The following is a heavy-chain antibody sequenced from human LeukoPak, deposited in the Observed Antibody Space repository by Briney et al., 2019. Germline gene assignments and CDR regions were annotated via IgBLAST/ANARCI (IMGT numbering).Heavy chain of an antibody. CDR1: GGSISSSSYY. CDR3: ARQHKSYYMDV. CDR2: IYYSGST. J-gene: IGHJ6*03. Sequence: SETLSLTCTVSGGSISSSSYYWGWIRQPPGKGLEWIVSIYYSGSTYYNPSLKSRVTISVDTSKNQSSLKLSSVTAADTAVYYCARQHKSYYMDVWGKGTTVTVSS. V-gene: IGHV4-39*01.